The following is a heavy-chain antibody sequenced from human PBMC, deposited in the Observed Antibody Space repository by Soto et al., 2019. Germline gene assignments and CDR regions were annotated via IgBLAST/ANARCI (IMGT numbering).Heavy chain of an antibody. CDR2: INSDGSST. D-gene: IGHD6-13*01. J-gene: IGHJ3*02. CDR3: ARAGDSSWYHAFDI. V-gene: IGHV3-74*01. CDR1: GFTFSSYW. Sequence: EVQLVESGGGLVQPGGSLRLSCAASGFTFSSYWMHWVRQAPGKGLVWVSRINSDGSSTSYADSVKGRFTISRDNAKNTLYLQMNSLRAEDTAVYYCARAGDSSWYHAFDIWGQGTMLTVSS.